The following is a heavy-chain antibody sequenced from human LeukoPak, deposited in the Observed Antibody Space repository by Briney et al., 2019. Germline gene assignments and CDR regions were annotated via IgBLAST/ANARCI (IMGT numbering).Heavy chain of an antibody. D-gene: IGHD1-26*01. V-gene: IGHV1-8*01. Sequence: ASVKVSCKASGYTFTSYDINWVRQATGQGLEWMGWMNPNSGNTGYSQKFQGRVTMTRNTSISTAYMELSSLRSEDTAVYYCARASVGAKIRYSFDYWGQGTLVTVSS. CDR1: GYTFTSYD. CDR2: MNPNSGNT. J-gene: IGHJ4*02. CDR3: ARASVGAKIRYSFDY.